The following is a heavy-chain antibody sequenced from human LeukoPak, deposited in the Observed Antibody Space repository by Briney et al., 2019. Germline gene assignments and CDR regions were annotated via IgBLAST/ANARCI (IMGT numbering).Heavy chain of an antibody. CDR2: TRNKANSYTT. Sequence: PGGSLRLSCAVSGFTFSDYYMDWVRQAPGKGLEWVGRTRNKANSYTTEYAASVKDRFSVTRDDSKNSLYLQMNSLKTEDTAVYYCVRVGTVNNNYGMDVWGQGTTVTVSS. D-gene: IGHD4-23*01. CDR1: GFTFSDYY. V-gene: IGHV3-72*01. J-gene: IGHJ6*02. CDR3: VRVGTVNNNYGMDV.